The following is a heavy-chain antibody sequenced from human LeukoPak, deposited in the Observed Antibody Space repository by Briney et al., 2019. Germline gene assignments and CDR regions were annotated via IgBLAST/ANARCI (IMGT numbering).Heavy chain of an antibody. V-gene: IGHV4-39*01. D-gene: IGHD3-22*01. CDR3: ARLYDSSGYYYVPRSPFDY. CDR1: GGSISSSSYY. J-gene: IGHJ4*02. CDR2: IYYSGST. Sequence: SETLSLTCTVSGGSISSSSYYWGWIRQPPGKGLEWIGSIYYSGSTYYNPSLKSRVTISVDTSKNQFSLKLSSVTAADTAVYYCARLYDSSGYYYVPRSPFDYWGQGTLVTVSS.